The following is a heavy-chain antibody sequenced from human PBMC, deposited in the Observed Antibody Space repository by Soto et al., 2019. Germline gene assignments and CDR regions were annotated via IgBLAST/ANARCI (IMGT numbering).Heavy chain of an antibody. D-gene: IGHD5-18*01. J-gene: IGHJ3*02. V-gene: IGHV3-23*01. CDR2: ISGSGGST. Sequence: GGFLRLSCASSGFTFSSYAMSWVRQAPGKGLEWVSAISGSGGSTYYADSVKGRFTISRDNSKNTLYLQMNSLRAEDTAVYYCAKDLRYGYPPDAFDIWGQGTMVTVSS. CDR1: GFTFSSYA. CDR3: AKDLRYGYPPDAFDI.